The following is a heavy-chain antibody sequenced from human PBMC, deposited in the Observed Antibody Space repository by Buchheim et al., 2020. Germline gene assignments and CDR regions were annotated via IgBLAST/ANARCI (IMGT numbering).Heavy chain of an antibody. V-gene: IGHV3-21*01. CDR3: ASFTLARPRTWDV. D-gene: IGHD6-6*01. J-gene: IGHJ6*02. CDR2: ISSSSSYI. Sequence: EVQLVESGGGLVKPGGSLRLSCAASGFTFSSYSMNWVRQAPGKGLEWVSSISSSSSYIYYADSVKGRFTISRDHAKNTLYPQMNSLRAEDTAVYYCASFTLARPRTWDVWGQGTT. CDR1: GFTFSSYS.